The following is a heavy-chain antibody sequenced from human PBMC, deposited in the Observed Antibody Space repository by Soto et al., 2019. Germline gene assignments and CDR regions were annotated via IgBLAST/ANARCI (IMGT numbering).Heavy chain of an antibody. D-gene: IGHD3-16*01. V-gene: IGHV1-69*06. CDR1: GGTFDSYA. CDR3: VRGGGEMANPPPYLY. J-gene: IGHJ4*02. CDR2: VIPMFLKS. Sequence: GASVKVACKASGGTFDSYAISWVRQAPGQGLEWMGGVIPMFLKSNYAQKFQGRVTITADKSTNKVYMEMNSLKSEDTAVYYCVRGGGEMANPPPYLYWGQGTQVTVSS.